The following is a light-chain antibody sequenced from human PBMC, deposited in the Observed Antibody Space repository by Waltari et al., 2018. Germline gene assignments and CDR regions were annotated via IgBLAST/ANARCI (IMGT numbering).Light chain of an antibody. CDR3: HVWDSRSDHVV. Sequence: SYVLTQPPSVSVAPGKTARIPCGGNDIGTRGVHWYQQKPGQAPVLGVFDDSDRPSGIPERFSGSNSANTATLTISRVEAGDEADYYCHVWDSRSDHVVFGGGTKLTVL. V-gene: IGLV3-21*03. CDR2: DDS. CDR1: DIGTRG. J-gene: IGLJ2*01.